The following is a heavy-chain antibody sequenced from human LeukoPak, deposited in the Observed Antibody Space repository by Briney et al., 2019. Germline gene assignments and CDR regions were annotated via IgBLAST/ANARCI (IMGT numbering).Heavy chain of an antibody. CDR1: GFTFSSYA. Sequence: PGGSLRLSCAASGFTFSSYAMHWVRQAPGKGLEWVAVISYDGSNKYYADSVKGRFTISRDNSKNTLYLQMNSLRAEDTAVYYCARDRLPYYYYGMDVWGQGTTVTVSS. D-gene: IGHD2-15*01. J-gene: IGHJ6*02. CDR2: ISYDGSNK. CDR3: ARDRLPYYYYGMDV. V-gene: IGHV3-30-3*01.